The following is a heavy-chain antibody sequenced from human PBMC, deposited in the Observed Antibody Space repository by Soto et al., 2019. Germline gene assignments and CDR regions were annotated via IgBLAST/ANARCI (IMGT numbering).Heavy chain of an antibody. D-gene: IGHD3-9*01. Sequence: QVQLVESGGGVVQPGKSLTLSCEASGFNFNTYGMHWVRQAPGKGLEWVAVIWYDGCSQSYVDSVKGRFTISRDNSKNAVSLQMNSRRAENTAVYYCARDKFPRTSPGYYLDYWGQGTLVTVSS. J-gene: IGHJ4*02. CDR3: ARDKFPRTSPGYYLDY. V-gene: IGHV3-33*01. CDR2: IWYDGCSQ. CDR1: GFNFNTYG.